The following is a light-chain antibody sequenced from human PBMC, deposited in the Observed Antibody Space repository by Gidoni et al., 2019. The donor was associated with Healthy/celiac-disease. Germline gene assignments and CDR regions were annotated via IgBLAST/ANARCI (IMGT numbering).Light chain of an antibody. Sequence: VLPQPPSVSGSPAQRVTISCTGSSSNIGAGYDVHWYQQLPGTAPKLLIYGNSNRPSGVPDRFSGSKSGTSASLAITGLQAEDEADYYCQSYDSSLSGSVVFGGGTKLTVL. V-gene: IGLV1-40*01. J-gene: IGLJ2*01. CDR2: GNS. CDR1: SSNIGAGYD. CDR3: QSYDSSLSGSVV.